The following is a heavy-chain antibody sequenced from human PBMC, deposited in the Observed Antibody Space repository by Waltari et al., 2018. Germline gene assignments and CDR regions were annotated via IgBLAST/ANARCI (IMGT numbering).Heavy chain of an antibody. J-gene: IGHJ6*02. D-gene: IGHD3-10*01. CDR1: GFTFDDYT. V-gene: IGHV3-43*01. CDR3: SKDMRGVHRNYYYGMDV. CDR2: ISWDGGST. Sequence: EVQLVESGGVVVQPGGSLRLSCAASGFTFDDYTMHWVRHAPGKGLEWVSLISWDGGSTDYADSVKGRFTISRDNIKNSLYLQMNRLRTEDTAVYYCSKDMRGVHRNYYYGMDVWGQGTTVTVSS.